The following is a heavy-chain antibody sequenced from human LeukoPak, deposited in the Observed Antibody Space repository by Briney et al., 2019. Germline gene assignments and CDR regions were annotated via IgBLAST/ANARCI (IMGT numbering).Heavy chain of an antibody. Sequence: SETLSLTCTVSGGSISSYYWSWIRQPPGKGLEWIGCIYYSGSTNYNPSFKSRVTISVDTSKNQFSLKLSSVTAADTAVYYCARVVAAAGNNWFDPWGQGTLVTVSS. V-gene: IGHV4-59*01. D-gene: IGHD6-13*01. CDR2: IYYSGST. J-gene: IGHJ5*02. CDR1: GGSISSYY. CDR3: ARVVAAAGNNWFDP.